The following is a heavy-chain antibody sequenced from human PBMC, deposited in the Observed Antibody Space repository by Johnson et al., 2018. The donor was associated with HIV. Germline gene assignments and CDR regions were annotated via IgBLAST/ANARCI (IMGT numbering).Heavy chain of an antibody. CDR1: GFTVSSNY. J-gene: IGHJ3*02. Sequence: VQLVESGGGLIQPGGSLRLSCAASGFTVSSNYMSWVRQAPGKGLEWVSGISGSGGSTYYADSVKGRFTISRDNSKNTLYLQMNSLRAEDTAVYYCAKDRSSSWYDGAFDIWGQGTMVTVSS. D-gene: IGHD6-13*01. V-gene: IGHV3-53*01. CDR3: AKDRSSSWYDGAFDI. CDR2: SGSGGST.